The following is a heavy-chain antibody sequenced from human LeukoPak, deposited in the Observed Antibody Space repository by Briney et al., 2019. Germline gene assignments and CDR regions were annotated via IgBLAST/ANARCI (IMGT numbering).Heavy chain of an antibody. CDR3: AKILGSYWTPGYDY. J-gene: IGHJ4*02. V-gene: IGHV3-23*01. CDR1: GFIFSHHG. CDR2: IRADAVTT. D-gene: IGHD1-26*01. Sequence: GGSLRLSCATSGFIFSHHGMNWVRQAPGKGLEWVSGIRADAVTTYYADSVKGRFIISRDNSKNTLYLQMNSLRAEDTAVYYCAKILGSYWTPGYDYWGQGTLVTVSS.